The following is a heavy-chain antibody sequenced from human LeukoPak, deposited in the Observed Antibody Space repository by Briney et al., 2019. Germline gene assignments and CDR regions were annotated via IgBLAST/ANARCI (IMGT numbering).Heavy chain of an antibody. D-gene: IGHD6-19*01. J-gene: IGHJ4*02. V-gene: IGHV3-53*01. CDR1: GFTFDDYG. Sequence: GGSLRLSCAASGFTFDDYGMSWVRQAPGKGLEWVSVMYSGGSTYYADSVKGRFIISRDNSKNTLYLQMNSLRVEDTAVYYCARDNTVAGFDSWGQGTLVSVSS. CDR2: MYSGGST. CDR3: ARDNTVAGFDS.